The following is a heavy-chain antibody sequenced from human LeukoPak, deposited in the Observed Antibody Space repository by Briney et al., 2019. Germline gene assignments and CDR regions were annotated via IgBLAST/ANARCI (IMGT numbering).Heavy chain of an antibody. J-gene: IGHJ3*02. V-gene: IGHV3-30*04. CDR3: ATSQRYDSSGYYQGAAFDI. CDR2: ISYDGSNK. CDR1: GFTFSSYA. Sequence: PGGSLRLSCAASGFTFSSYAMHWVRQAPGKGLEWVADISYDGSNKYYADSVKGRFTISRDNSKNTLYLQMNSLRAEDTAVYYCATSQRYDSSGYYQGAAFDIWGQRAMVTVSS. D-gene: IGHD3-22*01.